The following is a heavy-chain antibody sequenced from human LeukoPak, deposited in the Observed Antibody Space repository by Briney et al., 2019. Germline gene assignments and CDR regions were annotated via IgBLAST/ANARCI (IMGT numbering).Heavy chain of an antibody. CDR3: AREGDYGDYSKSFYYMDV. CDR1: GGYIGSYY. CDR2: IYTSENT. J-gene: IGHJ6*03. Sequence: SEILSLTCTVSGGYIGSYYWSWIRQPAGKGLEWIGRIYTSENTDYNPSLKSRVTMSVDMSTSQFSLRLTSVTAADTAVYYCAREGDYGDYSKSFYYMDVWGKGTTVTVSS. D-gene: IGHD4-17*01. V-gene: IGHV4-4*07.